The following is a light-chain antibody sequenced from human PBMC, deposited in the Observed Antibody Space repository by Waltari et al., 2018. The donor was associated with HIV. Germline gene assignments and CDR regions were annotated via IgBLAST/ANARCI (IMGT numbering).Light chain of an antibody. Sequence: QSALTQPPSASGSPGQSVTISCTGSSSDVGGYNYVSWYQQHPGKAPKLIIYEVTKRPYGGPDRFSGSKSRNAAALTVSGLQAEDEADYYCSSYPGSFPWVFGGGTRLTVL. CDR3: SSYPGSFPWV. CDR1: SSDVGGYNY. CDR2: EVT. J-gene: IGLJ3*02. V-gene: IGLV2-8*01.